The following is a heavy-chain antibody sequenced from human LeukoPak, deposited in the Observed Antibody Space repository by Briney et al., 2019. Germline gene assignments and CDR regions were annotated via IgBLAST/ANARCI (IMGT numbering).Heavy chain of an antibody. D-gene: IGHD3-22*01. Sequence: PGGSLRLSCVASGFTFSNAWMNWVRQAPGKGLEWVGRIKSKTDGGTTDYAAPVKGRFTISRDDSKTTLYLQMNSLKTEDTAVYYCTTDENYYDSSGYYYVDYWGQGTLVTVSS. CDR2: IKSKTDGGTT. CDR1: GFTFSNAW. V-gene: IGHV3-15*07. CDR3: TTDENYYDSSGYYYVDY. J-gene: IGHJ4*02.